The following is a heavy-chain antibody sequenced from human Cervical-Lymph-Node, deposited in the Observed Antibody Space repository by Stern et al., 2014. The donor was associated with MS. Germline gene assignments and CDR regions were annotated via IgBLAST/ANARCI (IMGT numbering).Heavy chain of an antibody. D-gene: IGHD1-1*01. J-gene: IGHJ4*02. Sequence: EVQLVESGGGVIQPGGSLRLSCTASGFTVSRDYMTCVRPAPGKGLEWVSLITNVGSAFYTDSVKGRFTISRDDSKNTVYLHMTSLRAEDTAMYYCARDTSSPERSDWWGQGTLVTVS. CDR2: ITNVGSA. CDR1: GFTVSRDY. V-gene: IGHV3-53*01. CDR3: ARDTSSPERSDW.